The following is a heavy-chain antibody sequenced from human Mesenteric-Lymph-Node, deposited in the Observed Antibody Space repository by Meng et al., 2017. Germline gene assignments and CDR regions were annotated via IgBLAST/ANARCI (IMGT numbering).Heavy chain of an antibody. Sequence: ASVKVSCKASGYTFTGYYMHWVRQAPGQGLEWMGWINPNSGGANYAQKFQGRVTMTRDTAISTAYMELSRLRSDDTAVYYCASLSYGDTGYSSGWYGRPFDYWGQGTLVTVSS. V-gene: IGHV1-2*02. J-gene: IGHJ4*02. CDR2: INPNSGGA. CDR3: ASLSYGDTGYSSGWYGRPFDY. CDR1: GYTFTGYY. D-gene: IGHD6-19*01.